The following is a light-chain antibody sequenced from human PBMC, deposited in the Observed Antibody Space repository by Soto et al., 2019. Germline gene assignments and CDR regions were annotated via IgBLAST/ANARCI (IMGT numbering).Light chain of an antibody. V-gene: IGLV1-51*01. J-gene: IGLJ1*01. CDR2: DDN. CDR3: GSWDSSLSAYV. Sequence: QSVPTAPPSVSAAPGQKVTISCSGSSSNIGGNSVSWYQQLPGTAPKLLIYDDNKRPSGIPDRFSGSKSGTSATLGITGFXTGDEADYYCGSWDSSLSAYVFGTGPKVTVL. CDR1: SSNIGGNS.